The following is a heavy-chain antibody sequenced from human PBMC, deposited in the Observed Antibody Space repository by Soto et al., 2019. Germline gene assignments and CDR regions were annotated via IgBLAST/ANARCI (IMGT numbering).Heavy chain of an antibody. CDR2: LNPKNNNT. Sequence: ASVKVSCKASGYTFSNYDINWVRQAPGQGLEWMGWLNPKNNNTGYARNFQGRITMTMDTSTTTAHMGLSSLTSDDTAVYYCARGCYDILTGDYHYGMDVWGQGTTVTV. CDR1: GYTFSNYD. D-gene: IGHD3-9*01. CDR3: ARGCYDILTGDYHYGMDV. V-gene: IGHV1-8*01. J-gene: IGHJ6*02.